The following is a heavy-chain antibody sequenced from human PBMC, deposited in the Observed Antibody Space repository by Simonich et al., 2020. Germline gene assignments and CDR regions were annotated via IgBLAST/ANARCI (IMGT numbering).Heavy chain of an antibody. CDR1: GFTFSSYS. Sequence: EVQLVESGGGLVKPGGSLRLSCAASGFTFSSYSMNWVRQAPGKGLEWVSSISSSSSYIYYADSGKGRFTSSRDNAKNSLYLKMNSLRAEDTAVYYCARWIAVAGTGAYGMDVWGQGTTVTVSS. CDR2: ISSSSSYI. V-gene: IGHV3-21*01. J-gene: IGHJ6*02. CDR3: ARWIAVAGTGAYGMDV. D-gene: IGHD6-19*01.